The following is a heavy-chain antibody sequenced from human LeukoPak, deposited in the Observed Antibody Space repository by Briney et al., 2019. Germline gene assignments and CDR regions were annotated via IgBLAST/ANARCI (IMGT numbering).Heavy chain of an antibody. CDR1: GYTFTSYG. CDR2: ISAYNGNT. Sequence: GASVKLSCKASGYTFTSYGISWVRQSPGQRREWMGWISAYNGNTNYAQKLQGRVTMTTDTSTTTAYMELRSLRSDDTAVYYCARKWIVGATFGFDPWGQGTLVTVSS. CDR3: ARKWIVGATFGFDP. J-gene: IGHJ5*02. V-gene: IGHV1-18*01. D-gene: IGHD1-26*01.